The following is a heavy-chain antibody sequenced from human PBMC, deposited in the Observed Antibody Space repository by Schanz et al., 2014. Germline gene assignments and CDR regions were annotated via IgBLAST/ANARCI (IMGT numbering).Heavy chain of an antibody. CDR3: AREMLDIVATMDDDAFDI. CDR1: GYTFSSHG. V-gene: IGHV1-2*06. Sequence: QVHLVQSGSEVKKPGASVKVSCKASGYTFSSHGITWVRQAPGQGLEWMGRINPNSGGTNYAQKFQGRVTMTRETSISTAYMEMSRLISDDTAVYYCAREMLDIVATMDDDAFDIWGQGTMVTVSS. CDR2: INPNSGGT. D-gene: IGHD5-12*01. J-gene: IGHJ3*02.